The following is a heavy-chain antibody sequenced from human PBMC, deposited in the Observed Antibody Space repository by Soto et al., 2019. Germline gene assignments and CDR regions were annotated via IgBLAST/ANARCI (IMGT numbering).Heavy chain of an antibody. J-gene: IGHJ4*02. D-gene: IGHD2-15*01. CDR2: ISYDGSNR. CDR3: AREPYCSGGRCYSGFDY. V-gene: IGHV3-30-3*01. CDR1: GFTFSSYA. Sequence: QVQLVESGGGVVQPGRSLRLSCAASGFTFSSYAMHWVRQAPGKGLEWVTVISYDGSNRYYADSVKGRFTISRDNSKNTLYLQMNSRRAEDTAVYYCAREPYCSGGRCYSGFDYWGQGTLVTVSS.